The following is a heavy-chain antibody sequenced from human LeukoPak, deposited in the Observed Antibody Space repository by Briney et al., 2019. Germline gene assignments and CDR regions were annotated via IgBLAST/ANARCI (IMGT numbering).Heavy chain of an antibody. Sequence: PGGSLRLSCAASGFTVSSNYMSWVRQAPGKGLEWVSVIYSGGSTYYADSVKGRFTISRDNSKDTLYLQMNSLRAEDTAVYYCARDRKYYDSSGYYYDWFDPWGQGTLVTVSS. D-gene: IGHD3-22*01. CDR2: IYSGGST. V-gene: IGHV3-66*01. CDR3: ARDRKYYDSSGYYYDWFDP. CDR1: GFTVSSNY. J-gene: IGHJ5*02.